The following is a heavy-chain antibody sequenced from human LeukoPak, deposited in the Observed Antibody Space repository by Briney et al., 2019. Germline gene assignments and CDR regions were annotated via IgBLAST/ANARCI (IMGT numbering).Heavy chain of an antibody. Sequence: SETLSLTCTVSGGSVSSGSYYWSWIRQPPGKGLEWIGYIYYSGSTNCNPSLKSRVTISVDTSKNQFSLKLSSVTAADTAVYYWARVPSSQQLDFDYWGQGTLVTVSS. V-gene: IGHV4-61*01. D-gene: IGHD6-13*01. CDR2: IYYSGST. J-gene: IGHJ4*02. CDR3: ARVPSSQQLDFDY. CDR1: GGSVSSGSYY.